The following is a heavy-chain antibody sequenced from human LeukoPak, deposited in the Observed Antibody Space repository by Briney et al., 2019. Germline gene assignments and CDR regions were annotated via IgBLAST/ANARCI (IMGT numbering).Heavy chain of an antibody. J-gene: IGHJ4*02. V-gene: IGHV3-74*03. CDR1: GFTFSTYW. Sequence: GGSLRLSCTASGFTFSTYWTNWVRQSPGKGLVWVALINGDGSTTTHADSVKGRFTISRDNAKNTAYLQMNSLRDEGTAVYFCARDYAGSPDYWGQGTLVTVSA. CDR2: INGDGSTT. CDR3: ARDYAGSPDY. D-gene: IGHD3-10*01.